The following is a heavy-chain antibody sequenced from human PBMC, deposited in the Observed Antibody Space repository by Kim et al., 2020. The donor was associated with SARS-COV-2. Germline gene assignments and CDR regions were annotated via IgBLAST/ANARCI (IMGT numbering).Heavy chain of an antibody. Sequence: SPSFQGHVTISDDKSISTAYLQWSSLKASDTAMYYCASPALYSTSFAFDIWGQGTMVTVSS. V-gene: IGHV5-10-1*01. CDR3: ASPALYSTSFAFDI. J-gene: IGHJ3*02. D-gene: IGHD6-13*01.